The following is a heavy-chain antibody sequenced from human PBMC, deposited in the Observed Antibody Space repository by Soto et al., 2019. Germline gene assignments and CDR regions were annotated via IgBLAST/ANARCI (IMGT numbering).Heavy chain of an antibody. D-gene: IGHD2-2*01. CDR1: GFTFSGSA. Sequence: GGSLRLSCAASGFTFSGSAMHWVRQASGKGLEWVGRIRSKANSYATAYAASVKGRFTISRDDSKNTAYLQMNSLKTEDTAVYYCTRHINPYTVVPAALGRRAKKNYYYYYMDVWGKGTTVTVSS. V-gene: IGHV3-73*01. J-gene: IGHJ6*03. CDR2: IRSKANSYAT. CDR3: TRHINPYTVVPAALGRRAKKNYYYYYMDV.